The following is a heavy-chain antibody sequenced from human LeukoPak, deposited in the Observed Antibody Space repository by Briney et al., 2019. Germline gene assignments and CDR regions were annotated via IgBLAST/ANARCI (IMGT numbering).Heavy chain of an antibody. D-gene: IGHD5-18*01. CDR2: IIPIFGTA. Sequence: SVKVSCKASGGTFSSYAISWVRQAPGQGLEWMGGIIPIFGTANYAQKFQGRVTITADESTSTAYMELSSLRSEDTAVYYCARDTAMVEGLYYYMDVWGEGTTVTVSS. J-gene: IGHJ6*03. CDR3: ARDTAMVEGLYYYMDV. V-gene: IGHV1-69*01. CDR1: GGTFSSYA.